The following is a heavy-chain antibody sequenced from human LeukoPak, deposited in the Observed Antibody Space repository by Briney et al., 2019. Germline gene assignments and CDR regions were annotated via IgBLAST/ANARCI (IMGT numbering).Heavy chain of an antibody. D-gene: IGHD6-6*01. CDR2: ISYDGSNK. CDR3: ARDLKRARVYSSSPGY. CDR1: GFTFSSYA. V-gene: IGHV3-30-3*01. J-gene: IGHJ4*02. Sequence: GGSLRLSCAASGFTFSSYAMHWVRQAPGKGLEWVAVISYDGSNKYYADSVKGRFTISRDNSKNTLYLQMNSLRAEDTAVYYCARDLKRARVYSSSPGYWGQGTLVTVSS.